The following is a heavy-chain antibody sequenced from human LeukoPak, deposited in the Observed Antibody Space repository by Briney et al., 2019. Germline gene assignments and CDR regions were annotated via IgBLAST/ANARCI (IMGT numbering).Heavy chain of an antibody. V-gene: IGHV3-66*01. CDR2: IYSGGST. Sequence: GGSLRLSCAASGFTVSSNYMSWVRRAPGKGVEWVSVIYSGGSTYYADSVKGRFTISRDNSKNTLYLQMNSLRAEDTAVYYCARARWELSDYWGQGTLVTVSS. J-gene: IGHJ4*02. CDR3: ARARWELSDY. D-gene: IGHD1-26*01. CDR1: GFTVSSNY.